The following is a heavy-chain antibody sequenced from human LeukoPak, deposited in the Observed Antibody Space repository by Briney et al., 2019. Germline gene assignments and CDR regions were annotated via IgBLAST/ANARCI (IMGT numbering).Heavy chain of an antibody. V-gene: IGHV3-66*01. D-gene: IGHD4-17*01. Sequence: GGSLRLSCAASGFTVSSNYMSWVRQAPGKGLEWVSIIYSAGTTYYADSVRGRFTISRDNSKSTLFLQMNSLRAEDTAVYYCVRENHDYGDYDLDHWGQGTLVTVSS. CDR3: VRENHDYGDYDLDH. J-gene: IGHJ4*02. CDR1: GFTVSSNY. CDR2: IYSAGTT.